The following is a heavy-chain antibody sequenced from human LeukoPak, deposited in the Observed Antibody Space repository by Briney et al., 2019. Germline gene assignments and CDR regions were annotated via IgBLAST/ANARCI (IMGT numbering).Heavy chain of an antibody. D-gene: IGHD4-23*01. Sequence: GGSLRLSCLASGFTFSNSWMTWVRQAPGRGLEWVANIKEDGSDKQYVDSVRGRFTISRDNAKNSVSLRMDGLRAEDTAVYHCARDRRVYGGPDYWGQGTLVTVSS. CDR3: ARDRRVYGGPDY. CDR2: IKEDGSDK. V-gene: IGHV3-7*01. CDR1: GFTFSNSW. J-gene: IGHJ4*02.